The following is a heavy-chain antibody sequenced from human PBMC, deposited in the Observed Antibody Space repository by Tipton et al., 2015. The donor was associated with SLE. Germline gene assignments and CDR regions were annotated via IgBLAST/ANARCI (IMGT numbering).Heavy chain of an antibody. CDR1: GYSISSGYY. CDR2: IYHSGST. Sequence: TLSLTCAVSGYSISSGYYWGWIRQPPGKGLEWIGSIYHSGSTYYNPSLKSRVTISVDTSKNQFSLKLSSVTAADTAVYYCAGDGYKVHAFDIWGQGTMVTVSS. CDR3: AGDGYKVHAFDI. D-gene: IGHD5-24*01. V-gene: IGHV4-38-2*02. J-gene: IGHJ3*02.